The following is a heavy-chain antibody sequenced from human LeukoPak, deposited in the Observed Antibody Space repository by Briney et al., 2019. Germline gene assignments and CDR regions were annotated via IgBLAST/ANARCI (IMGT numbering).Heavy chain of an antibody. Sequence: GESLRLSCAASGFTVSSNYMSWVRQAPGKGLEWVSIIHSCGSTYYADSVKGRFTISRDNSKNTLYVQMNSLRVEDTAVYYCARVVAAAGSWFSDYWGQGTLVTVSS. J-gene: IGHJ4*02. CDR3: ARVVAAAGSWFSDY. V-gene: IGHV3-53*05. CDR1: GFTVSSNY. D-gene: IGHD2-15*01. CDR2: IHSCGST.